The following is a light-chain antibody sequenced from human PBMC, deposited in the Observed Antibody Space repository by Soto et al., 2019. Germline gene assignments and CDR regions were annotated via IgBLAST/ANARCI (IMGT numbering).Light chain of an antibody. J-gene: IGKJ3*01. V-gene: IGKV3-11*01. CDR1: QSVSNY. CDR2: DAS. Sequence: ENVLTQSPATLSLSPGERATLSCRASQSVSNYVAWYQQKPGQAPRLLIYDASNRATGIPARFSGSGSGTDFTLTISRPEAEDFAVYYCQQRSNWLFGPGTKVDIK. CDR3: QQRSNWL.